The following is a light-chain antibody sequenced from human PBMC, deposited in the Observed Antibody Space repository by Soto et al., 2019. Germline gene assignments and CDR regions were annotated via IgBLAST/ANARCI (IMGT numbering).Light chain of an antibody. CDR3: QQYNNWPSIT. CDR1: QSLSSNF. V-gene: IGKV3-20*01. J-gene: IGKJ5*01. Sequence: EIVLTQSPGTLSLSPGERATLSCRASQSLSSNFLAWYQQKPGQPPRLLIYDSSTRATGFPDRFSGSGSGTDFTLTISRLEPEDFAVYFCQQYNNWPSITFGQGTRLEI. CDR2: DSS.